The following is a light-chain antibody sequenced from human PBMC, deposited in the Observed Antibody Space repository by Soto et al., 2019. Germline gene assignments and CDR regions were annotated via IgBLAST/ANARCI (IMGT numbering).Light chain of an antibody. CDR1: QSVHSN. CDR3: QQYSNWPLT. Sequence: EIVMTQSPATLSVSPGERATLSCRASQSVHSNLAWYQQKPGQAPRLLIYGASTRATGVPARFSGSGSGTEFSLTVSSLQSEDFAGYYCQQYSNWPLTFGGGTKVEIK. J-gene: IGKJ4*01. CDR2: GAS. V-gene: IGKV3-15*01.